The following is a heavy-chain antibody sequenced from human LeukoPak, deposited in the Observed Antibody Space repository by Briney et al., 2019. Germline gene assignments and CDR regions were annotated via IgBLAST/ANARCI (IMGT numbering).Heavy chain of an antibody. CDR1: GFMFSKNA. CDR3: ARDGIAAAI. CDR2: IRHDGTKK. V-gene: IGHV3-30*02. D-gene: IGHD6-13*01. J-gene: IGHJ1*01. Sequence: GGSLRLSCAASGFMFSKNAMHWVRQAPGKGLECVAFIRHDGTKKDYADSVKGRFTISRDNSKNTLYLQMNSLRAEDTAVYYCARDGIAAAIWGQGTLVTVSS.